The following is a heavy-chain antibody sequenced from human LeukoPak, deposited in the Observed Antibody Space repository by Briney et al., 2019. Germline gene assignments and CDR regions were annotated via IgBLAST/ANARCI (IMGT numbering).Heavy chain of an antibody. V-gene: IGHV5-51*01. CDR1: GYSFTSYW. J-gene: IGHJ5*02. Sequence: GESLKISCKGSGYSFTSYWIGWVRQMPGKGLEWMGIIYPGDSDTRYSPSFQGQVTISADKSISTAYMELSRLRSDDTAVYYCARDLSYCGGDCYQGSNWFDPWGQGTLVTVSS. D-gene: IGHD2-21*02. CDR2: IYPGDSDT. CDR3: ARDLSYCGGDCYQGSNWFDP.